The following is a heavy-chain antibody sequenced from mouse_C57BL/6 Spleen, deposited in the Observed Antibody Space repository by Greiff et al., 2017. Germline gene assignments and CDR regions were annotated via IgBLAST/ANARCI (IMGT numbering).Heavy chain of an antibody. CDR1: GFTFSDYG. V-gene: IGHV5-17*01. D-gene: IGHD1-1*01. CDR2: ISSCSSTI. J-gene: IGHJ3*01. Sequence: DVMLVQSGGGLVKPGGSLKLSCAASGFTFSDYGMHWVRQAPEKGLEWVAYISSCSSTINYADTVKGRFTISRDNTKNTLFLQRTSRRSEYAAMYYGARGDYYGPWCAYWGQGTLVTVSA. CDR3: ARGDYYGPWCAY.